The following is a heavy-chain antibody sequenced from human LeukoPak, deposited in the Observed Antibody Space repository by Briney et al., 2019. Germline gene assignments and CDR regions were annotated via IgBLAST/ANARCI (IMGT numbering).Heavy chain of an antibody. J-gene: IGHJ4*02. CDR3: ARDVGYCSSTSCWRSFDY. V-gene: IGHV4-30-4*08. D-gene: IGHD2-2*01. CDR2: IYYSGST. Sequence: PSQTLSLTCTVSGGSISSGDYYWSWIRQPPGKGLEWIGYIYYSGSTYYNPSLKSRVTISVDTSKNQFSLKLSSVTAADTAVYYCARDVGYCSSTSCWRSFDYWGQGTLVTVSS. CDR1: GGSISSGDYY.